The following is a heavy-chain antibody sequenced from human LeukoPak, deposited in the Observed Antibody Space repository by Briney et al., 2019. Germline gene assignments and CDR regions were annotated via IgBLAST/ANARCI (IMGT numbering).Heavy chain of an antibody. J-gene: IGHJ4*02. Sequence: GGSLRLSCAASGFTFSNAWMSWVRQAPGKGLEWVGRTKSKTDGGTTDYAAPVKGRFTISRDDSKNTLYLQMNSLKTEDTAAYYCTTEVQVWGQGTLVTVSS. CDR2: TKSKTDGGTT. CDR1: GFTFSNAW. V-gene: IGHV3-15*01. CDR3: TTEVQV.